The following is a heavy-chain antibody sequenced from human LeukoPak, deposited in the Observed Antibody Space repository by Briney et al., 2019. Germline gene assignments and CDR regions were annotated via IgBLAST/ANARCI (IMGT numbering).Heavy chain of an antibody. CDR2: INHSGST. CDR3: ARVSPMVRGNFDY. Sequence: SETLSLTCAVYGGSFSGYYWSWIRQPPGKGLEWIGEINHSGSTNYNPSLKSRVTISVDTSKNQFSLKLSSVTAADTAVYYCARVSPMVRGNFDYWGQGTLDTVSS. J-gene: IGHJ4*02. D-gene: IGHD3-10*01. V-gene: IGHV4-34*01. CDR1: GGSFSGYY.